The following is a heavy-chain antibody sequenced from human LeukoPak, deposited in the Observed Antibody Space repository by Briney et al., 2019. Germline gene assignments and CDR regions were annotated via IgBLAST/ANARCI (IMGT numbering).Heavy chain of an antibody. D-gene: IGHD2-21*01. V-gene: IGHV4-39*01. CDR1: GGSISNYY. Sequence: SETLSLTCTVSGGSISNYYWAWIRQPAGKGLEWIGSFSYSGNTFYNSSLTSRVSISEDTSKNQFSLKLTSVTAADTAVYYCARPPLLWGQGILVTVSS. J-gene: IGHJ4*02. CDR3: ARPPLL. CDR2: FSYSGNT.